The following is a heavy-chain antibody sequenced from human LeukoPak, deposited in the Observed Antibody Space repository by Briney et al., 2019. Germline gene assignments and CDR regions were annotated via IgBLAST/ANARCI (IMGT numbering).Heavy chain of an antibody. D-gene: IGHD3-3*01. CDR2: IRYDGEKQ. CDR1: GLTFSSYG. Sequence: GGSLRLSCAASGLTFSSYGMHWVRQAPGKGLEWVTFIRYDGEKQHYVDSVKGRFTISRDNSKDTLYLQMNSLRAEDTAVYYCVGYYDFWSGYPMDGYWGQGTLVTVSS. J-gene: IGHJ4*02. V-gene: IGHV3-30*02. CDR3: VGYYDFWSGYPMDGY.